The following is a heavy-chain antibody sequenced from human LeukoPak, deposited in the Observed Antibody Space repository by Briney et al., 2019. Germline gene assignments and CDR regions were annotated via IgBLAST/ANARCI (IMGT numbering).Heavy chain of an antibody. J-gene: IGHJ4*02. Sequence: SGPTLVKPTQTLTLTCTFSGFSLSTSGVGVGWIRQPPGKALEWLALIYWNDDKRYSPSLKSRLTITKDTSKNQVVLTMTNMDPVDTATYYCARPFSGSYSLGYFDYWGQGTLVTVSS. CDR3: ARPFSGSYSLGYFDY. D-gene: IGHD1-26*01. CDR2: IYWNDDK. V-gene: IGHV2-5*01. CDR1: GFSLSTSGVG.